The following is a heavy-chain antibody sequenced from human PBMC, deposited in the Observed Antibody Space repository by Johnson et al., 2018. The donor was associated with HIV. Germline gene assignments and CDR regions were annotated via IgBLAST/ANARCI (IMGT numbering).Heavy chain of an antibody. CDR1: GFTVSTNY. D-gene: IGHD3-10*01. CDR2: INWNGGNT. Sequence: VQLVESGGGLIQPGGSLRLSCAASGFTVSTNYMSWVRQAPGKGLEWVSGINWNGGNTGYADSVKGRFTISRDNSKNTLYLQMNSLRAEDTAVYYCARGRIYGAFAFDIWGQGTMVTVSS. J-gene: IGHJ3*02. V-gene: IGHV3-53*01. CDR3: ARGRIYGAFAFDI.